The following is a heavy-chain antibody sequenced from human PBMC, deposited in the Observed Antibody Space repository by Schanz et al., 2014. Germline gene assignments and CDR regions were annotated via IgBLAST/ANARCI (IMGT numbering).Heavy chain of an antibody. CDR1: GFAFNNYG. J-gene: IGHJ6*03. Sequence: QVQLAESGGGVVQPGRSLRLSCAASGFAFNNYGMHWVRQAPGKGLEWVAIIWYDGNNKKYADSVKGRFTISRDNFKNTLVLQMNRLRAEDTAAYYWARGGSSGYGVSIYDMDGWGKGTTVTVSS. D-gene: IGHD3-22*01. CDR2: IWYDGNNK. CDR3: ARGGSSGYGVSIYDMDG. V-gene: IGHV3-33*01.